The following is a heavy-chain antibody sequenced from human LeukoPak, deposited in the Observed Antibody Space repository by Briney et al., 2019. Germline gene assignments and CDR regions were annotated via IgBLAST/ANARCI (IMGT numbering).Heavy chain of an antibody. CDR3: ARGGGWYVVDY. V-gene: IGHV3-21*01. CDR1: GFTFSSNG. Sequence: GGSLRLSCAASGFTFSSNGMNWVRQAPGKGLEWVSSISSSSSYIYYADSVKGRFIISRDNAKNSLYLQMNSLRAEDTAVYYCARGGGWYVVDYWGQGTLVTVSS. D-gene: IGHD6-19*01. J-gene: IGHJ4*02. CDR2: ISSSSSYI.